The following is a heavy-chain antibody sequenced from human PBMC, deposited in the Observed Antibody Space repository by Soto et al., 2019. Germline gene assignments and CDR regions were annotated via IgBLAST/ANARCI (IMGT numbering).Heavy chain of an antibody. J-gene: IGHJ4*02. CDR2: IYHSGST. CDR3: ARASRNYFDY. V-gene: IGHV4-59*01. CDR1: GDTITDYY. Sequence: SETLSLNCTVSGDTITDYYWSWIRQPPGKGLEWIGYIYHSGSTYYNPSLKSRVTISIDTSKTQFSLKLSSVTAADTAVYYCARASRNYFDYWGQGTLVTVS.